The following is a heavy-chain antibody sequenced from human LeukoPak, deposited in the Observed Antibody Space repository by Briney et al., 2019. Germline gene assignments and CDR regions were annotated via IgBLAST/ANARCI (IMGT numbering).Heavy chain of an antibody. CDR3: ASPQGFHEGATGDY. J-gene: IGHJ4*02. CDR2: IYHSGST. V-gene: IGHV4-38-2*01. D-gene: IGHD1-26*01. CDR1: GYSISSGYY. Sequence: PSETLSLTCAVSGYSISSGYYWGWIRQPPGKGLEWIGSIYHSGSTYYNPSLKSRVTISVDTSKNQFSLKLSSVTAADTAVYYCASPQGFHEGATGDYWGQGTLVTVSS.